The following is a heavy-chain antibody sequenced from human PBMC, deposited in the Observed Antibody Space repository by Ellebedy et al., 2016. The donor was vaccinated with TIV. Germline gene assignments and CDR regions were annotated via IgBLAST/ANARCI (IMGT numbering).Heavy chain of an antibody. CDR1: GFTFSSYA. CDR2: ISYDGSNK. J-gene: IGHJ4*02. D-gene: IGHD4-17*01. CDR3: AREERTTSFDY. V-gene: IGHV3-30-3*01. Sequence: GESLKISXAASGFTFSSYAMHWVRQAPGKGLEWVAVISYDGSNKYYADSVKGRFTISRDNSKNTLYLQMNSLRAEDTAVYYCAREERTTSFDYWGQGTLVTVSS.